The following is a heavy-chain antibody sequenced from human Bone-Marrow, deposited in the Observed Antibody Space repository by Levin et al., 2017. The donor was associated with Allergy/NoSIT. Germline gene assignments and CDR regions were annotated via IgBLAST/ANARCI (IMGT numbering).Heavy chain of an antibody. V-gene: IGHV4-39*01. D-gene: IGHD2-2*01. Sequence: SETLSLTCTVSGGSISSSNYYWGWIRQPPGKELEWIGSIYYSGSTYYNPSLKSRVTISVDTSKNQFSLKLSSVTAADTAVYDCVRGYCSTTSCYWGDYWGQGTLVTVSS. CDR2: IYYSGST. CDR1: GGSISSSNYY. J-gene: IGHJ4*02. CDR3: VRGYCSTTSCYWGDY.